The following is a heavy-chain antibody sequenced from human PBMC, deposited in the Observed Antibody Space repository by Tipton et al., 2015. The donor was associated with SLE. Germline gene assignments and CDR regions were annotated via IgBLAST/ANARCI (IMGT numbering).Heavy chain of an antibody. J-gene: IGHJ3*02. CDR2: INHSGST. CDR3: ARRGAGYSSSWTDAFDI. CDR1: GGSFSGYY. V-gene: IGHV4-34*01. D-gene: IGHD6-13*01. Sequence: LVQPSETLSLTCAVYGGSFSGYYWSWIRQPPGKGLEWIGEINHSGSTNYNPSLKSRVTISVDTSKNQFSLKLSSVTAADTAAYYCARRGAGYSSSWTDAFDIWGQGTMVTVSS.